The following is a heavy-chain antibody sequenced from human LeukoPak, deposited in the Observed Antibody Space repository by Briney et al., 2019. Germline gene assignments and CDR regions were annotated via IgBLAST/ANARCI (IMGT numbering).Heavy chain of an antibody. J-gene: IGHJ4*02. CDR1: GGSLSPHY. V-gene: IGHV4-34*01. D-gene: IGHD5-12*01. CDR3: ARVPLWWLTPFDF. Sequence: SETLSLTCAVSGGSLSPHYWSWIRRPLGKGLEWIGETNNRGTTNYSPSLRGRATISVDTSKNQFSLRLTSVTAADTAMYYCARVPLWWLTPFDFWGQGTLATVSS. CDR2: TNNRGTT.